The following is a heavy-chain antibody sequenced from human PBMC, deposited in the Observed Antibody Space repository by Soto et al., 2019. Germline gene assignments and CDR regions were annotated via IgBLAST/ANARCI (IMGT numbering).Heavy chain of an antibody. D-gene: IGHD3-3*01. V-gene: IGHV3-48*02. CDR3: ARKGVAFDY. CDR2: ISTTSSSV. CDR1: GFTFSSYS. J-gene: IGHJ4*02. Sequence: GGSLRLSCAASGFTFSSYSMNWVRQAPGKGLEWISYISTTSSSVYYADSVKGRFTISRDNAKNSLFLQMNSLRDEDTAVYYCARKGVAFDYWGQGALVTVSS.